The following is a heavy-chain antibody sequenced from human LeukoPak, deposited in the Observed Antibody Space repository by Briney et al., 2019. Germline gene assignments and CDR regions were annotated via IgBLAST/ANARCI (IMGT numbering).Heavy chain of an antibody. J-gene: IGHJ3*02. CDR3: ARGRDRWDRLDDAFDI. V-gene: IGHV3-13*01. CDR1: GFTFSSYD. CDR2: IGTAGDT. D-gene: IGHD6-25*01. Sequence: GGSLRLSCAASGFTFSSYDMRWVRQATGKGLEWVAAIGTAGDTYYPGSVKGRFTISRENAKNSLYLQMNSLRAGDTAVYYCARGRDRWDRLDDAFDIWGQGTMVTVSS.